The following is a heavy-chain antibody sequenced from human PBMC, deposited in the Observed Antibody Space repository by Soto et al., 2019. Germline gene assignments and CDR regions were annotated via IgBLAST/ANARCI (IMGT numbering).Heavy chain of an antibody. Sequence: GALRLSCAASGFTFSSYAMSWVRQAPGKGLEWVSAISGSGGSTYYADSVKGRFTISRDNSKNTLYLQMNSLRAEDTAVYYCARAPTPYDSNTIDYWGQGTLVTVSS. D-gene: IGHD3-22*01. V-gene: IGHV3-23*01. CDR2: ISGSGGST. J-gene: IGHJ4*02. CDR1: GFTFSSYA. CDR3: ARAPTPYDSNTIDY.